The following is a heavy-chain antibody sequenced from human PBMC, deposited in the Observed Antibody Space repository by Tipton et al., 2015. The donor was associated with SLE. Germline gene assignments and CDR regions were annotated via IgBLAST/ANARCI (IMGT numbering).Heavy chain of an antibody. CDR3: ARDPGGSYLDY. Sequence: LRLSCTVSGGSISSYYWSWIRQPPGKGLEWIGYIYYSGSTNYNPSLKSRVTISVDTSKNQFSLKLSSVAAADTAVYYCARDPGGSYLDYWGQGTLVTVSS. CDR1: GGSISSYY. V-gene: IGHV4-59*12. J-gene: IGHJ4*02. CDR2: IYYSGST. D-gene: IGHD1-26*01.